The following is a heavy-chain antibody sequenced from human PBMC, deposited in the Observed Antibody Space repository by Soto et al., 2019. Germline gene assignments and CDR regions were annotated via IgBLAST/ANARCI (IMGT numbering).Heavy chain of an antibody. D-gene: IGHD6-13*01. CDR2: IIPIFGSP. V-gene: IGHV1-69*01. CDR3: ARMASAGTLNWFDP. J-gene: IGHJ5*02. Sequence: QVQLVQSGAEVKKPGSSVRVSCKASGGTLRSHAINWVRQAPGQGLEWMGGIIPIFGSPNYAQKFQGRVTITADESSITAYMELSSLRSEDTAVYYCARMASAGTLNWFDPWGQGTLVTVSS. CDR1: GGTLRSHA.